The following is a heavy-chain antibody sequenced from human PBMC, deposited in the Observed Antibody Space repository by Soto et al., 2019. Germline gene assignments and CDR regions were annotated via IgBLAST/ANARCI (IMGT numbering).Heavy chain of an antibody. CDR2: LGADGRST. D-gene: IGHD3-16*01. Sequence: HPGGSLRLSCVASGFTFSNQAMIWVRQAPGKGLEWVSALGADGRSTFYADSVKGRFTVSRVNSENTLFLQMNSLRAEDTAVYYCAKEITAFGFLGLDYWGRGTLVTVSS. V-gene: IGHV3-23*01. CDR1: GFTFSNQA. J-gene: IGHJ4*02. CDR3: AKEITAFGFLGLDY.